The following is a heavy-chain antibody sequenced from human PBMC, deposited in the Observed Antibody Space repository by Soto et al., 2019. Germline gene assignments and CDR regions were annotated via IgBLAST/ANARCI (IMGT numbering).Heavy chain of an antibody. J-gene: IGHJ4*02. V-gene: IGHV3-9*01. CDR3: AKDSLSGGHTYYYDTNAYYSYYFDY. D-gene: IGHD3-22*01. CDR2: ISWNSGSR. CDR1: GFTFDDYA. Sequence: SLRLSCAASGFTFDDYAMHWVRQAPGKGLEWVSGISWNSGSRVYADSVKGRFTISRDNAKNSLYLQMNSLRVEDTALYYCAKDSLSGGHTYYYDTNAYYSYYFDYWGQGALVTVSS.